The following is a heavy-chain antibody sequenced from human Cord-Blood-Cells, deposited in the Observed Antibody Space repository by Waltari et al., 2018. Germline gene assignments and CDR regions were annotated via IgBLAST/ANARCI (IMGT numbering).Heavy chain of an antibody. CDR3: ATMTDSSSWHWFDP. Sequence: QVQLQESGPGLVKPSETLSLTCTVSGGSISSYYWSWIRQPPGKGLEWIGYSYYSGSTNYNPSLKSRVTISVDTSKNQFSLKLSSVTAADTAVYYCATMTDSSSWHWFDPWGQGTLVTVSS. J-gene: IGHJ5*02. CDR2: SYYSGST. D-gene: IGHD6-13*01. CDR1: GGSISSYY. V-gene: IGHV4-59*01.